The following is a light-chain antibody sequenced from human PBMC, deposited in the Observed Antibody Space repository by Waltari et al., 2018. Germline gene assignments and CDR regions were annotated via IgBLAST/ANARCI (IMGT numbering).Light chain of an antibody. CDR3: SSYISSSTLEL. Sequence: QSALTQPASVSGSPGQSITISCTGTSGDVGAYHSVSWYQQHPGKAPKLMIFDVSTRPSGVSNRFSGSKSGNTASLTISGLQAEDEADYYCSSYISSSTLELFGGGTSLTVL. V-gene: IGLV2-14*03. J-gene: IGLJ2*01. CDR2: DVS. CDR1: SGDVGAYHS.